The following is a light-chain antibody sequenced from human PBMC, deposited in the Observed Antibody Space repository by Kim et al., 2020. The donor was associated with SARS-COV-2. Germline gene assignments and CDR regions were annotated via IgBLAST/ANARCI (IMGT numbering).Light chain of an antibody. Sequence: SASVGDRVTITCRASQTITTYLNWYQQKPGKAPRLLISAASTLGRGVPSRFSGGGSGTDFSLTIDSLQPDDFATYFCQQSYLVPYTFGQGTKVEI. CDR2: AAS. CDR3: QQSYLVPYT. CDR1: QTITTY. V-gene: IGKV1-39*01. J-gene: IGKJ2*01.